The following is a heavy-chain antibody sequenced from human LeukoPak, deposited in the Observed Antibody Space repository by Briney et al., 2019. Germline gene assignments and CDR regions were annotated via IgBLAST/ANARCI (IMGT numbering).Heavy chain of an antibody. CDR3: AMGVDRSSWYLFDS. D-gene: IGHD6-13*01. V-gene: IGHV1-24*01. CDR1: GDTLSDLS. CDR2: FDPEDGET. J-gene: IGHJ4*02. Sequence: GASVKVSCKLSGDTLSDLSIHCVRQAPGKGLERMGSFDPEDGETVYAQKFQGRVTVTEDTSTDTAYMEVTDLRSDDTAVYYCAMGVDRSSWYLFDSWGQGALVTVSS.